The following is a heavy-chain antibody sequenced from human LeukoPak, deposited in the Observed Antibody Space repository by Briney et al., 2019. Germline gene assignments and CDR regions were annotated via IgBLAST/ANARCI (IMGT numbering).Heavy chain of an antibody. Sequence: GGSLRLSCAASGFTSSNAWMSWVRQAPGKGLEWVANIKQDGSEKYYVDSVKGRFTISRDNAKNSLYLQMNSLRAEDTAVYYCARSQLRYWSGYWGQGTLVTVSS. V-gene: IGHV3-7*01. CDR3: ARSQLRYWSGY. D-gene: IGHD3-9*01. J-gene: IGHJ4*02. CDR2: IKQDGSEK. CDR1: GFTSSNAW.